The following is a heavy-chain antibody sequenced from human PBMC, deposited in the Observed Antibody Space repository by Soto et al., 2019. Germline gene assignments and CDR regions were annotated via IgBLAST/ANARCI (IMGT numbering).Heavy chain of an antibody. CDR3: ATGYCSGGSCATYYYYMDV. CDR1: GYTLTELS. D-gene: IGHD2-15*01. Sequence: QVQLVQSGAEVKKPGALVKVSCKVSGYTLTELSMHWVRQAPGKGLEWMGGFDPEDGETIYAQKFQGRVTMTEDTSTDTAYMELSSLRSEDTAVYYCATGYCSGGSCATYYYYMDVWGKGTTVTVSS. J-gene: IGHJ6*03. V-gene: IGHV1-24*01. CDR2: FDPEDGET.